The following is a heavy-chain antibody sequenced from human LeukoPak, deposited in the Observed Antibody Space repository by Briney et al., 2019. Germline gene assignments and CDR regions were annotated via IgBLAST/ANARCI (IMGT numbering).Heavy chain of an antibody. CDR3: AKHLWRDLLWSGGEGYYFGY. D-gene: IGHD3-10*01. Sequence: PGGSLRLSCAASGFTFSIYWMSWVRQAPGKGLEWVAVISYDGSNKYYADSVKGRFTISRDNSKNTLYLQMNNLRAEDTAVYYCAKHLWRDLLWSGGEGYYFGYWGQGTLVTVSS. CDR1: GFTFSIYW. V-gene: IGHV3-30*18. J-gene: IGHJ4*02. CDR2: ISYDGSNK.